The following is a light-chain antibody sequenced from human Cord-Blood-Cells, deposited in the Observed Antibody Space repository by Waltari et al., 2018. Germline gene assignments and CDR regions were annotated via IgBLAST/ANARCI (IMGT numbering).Light chain of an antibody. CDR1: SSNIGSNY. V-gene: IGLV1-47*01. J-gene: IGLJ3*02. CDR2: RNN. CDR3: AAWDDSLGWV. Sequence: QSVLTQPPSASGTPGQRVTISCSGSSSNIGSNYVYWYQQLPGTAPKLLIYRNNQRPSGGPDRFSGSKSGTSASLAISGLRSEDEADYYCAAWDDSLGWVFGGGTKLTVL.